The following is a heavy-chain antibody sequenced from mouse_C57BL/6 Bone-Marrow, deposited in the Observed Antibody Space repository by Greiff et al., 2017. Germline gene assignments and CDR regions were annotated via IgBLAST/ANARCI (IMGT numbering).Heavy chain of an antibody. D-gene: IGHD2-2*01. Sequence: VQLKQSGPELVKPGASVKMSCKASGYTFTDYNMHWVKQSHGKSLEWIGYINPNNGGTSYNQKFKGKATLTVNKSSSTAYMELRSLTSEDSAVFCCAHGLLWLQRYYYAMDYWGQKTSDTVSS. V-gene: IGHV1-22*01. J-gene: IGHJ4*01. CDR1: GYTFTDYN. CDR2: INPNNGGT. CDR3: AHGLLWLQRYYYAMDY.